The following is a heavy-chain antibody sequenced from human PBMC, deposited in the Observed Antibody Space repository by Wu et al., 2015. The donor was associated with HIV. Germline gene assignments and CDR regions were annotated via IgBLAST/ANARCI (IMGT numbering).Heavy chain of an antibody. Sequence: QMHLVQSGAEAKKPGASVKVSCKASGYTFTDYSIHWVRQAPGHGLEWMGWIKPKRGDTQFAQKFQGRASMTTDTSTRTAYMDLRSLRSDDTAVYYCVRDQQWPTTYYHYYGMDVWGQGTTVTVSS. CDR1: GYTFTDYS. CDR3: VRDQQWPTTYYHYYGMDV. D-gene: IGHD6-19*01. J-gene: IGHJ6*02. CDR2: IKPKRGDT. V-gene: IGHV1-2*02.